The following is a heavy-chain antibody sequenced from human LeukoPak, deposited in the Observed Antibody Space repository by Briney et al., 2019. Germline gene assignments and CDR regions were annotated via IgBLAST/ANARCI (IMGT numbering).Heavy chain of an antibody. V-gene: IGHV3-30*04. CDR2: ISYDGSNK. J-gene: IGHJ6*02. Sequence: PGGSLRLSCAASGFTFSSYAMHWVRQAPGKGLEWVAVISYDGSNKYYADSVKGRFTISRDNSKNTLYLQMNSLRAEDTAVYYYARDRGHYGSAYGMDVWGQGTTVTVSS. CDR1: GFTFSSYA. D-gene: IGHD3-10*01. CDR3: ARDRGHYGSAYGMDV.